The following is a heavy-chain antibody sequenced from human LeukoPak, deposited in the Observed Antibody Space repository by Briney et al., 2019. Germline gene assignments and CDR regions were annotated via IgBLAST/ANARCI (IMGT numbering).Heavy chain of an antibody. D-gene: IGHD5-12*01. V-gene: IGHV4-34*01. J-gene: IGHJ6*02. Sequence: PSETLSLTCAVYGGSFSGYYWSWIRQPPGKGLEWIGEINHSGSTNYNPSLKSRVTISVDTSKNQFSLKLRSVTAADTAVYYCARGGSPHSYYYYGMDVWGQGTTVTVSS. CDR3: ARGGSPHSYYYYGMDV. CDR2: INHSGST. CDR1: GGSFSGYY.